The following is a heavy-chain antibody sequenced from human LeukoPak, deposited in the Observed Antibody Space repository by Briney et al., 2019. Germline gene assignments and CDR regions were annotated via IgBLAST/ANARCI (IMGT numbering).Heavy chain of an antibody. D-gene: IGHD3-10*01. CDR2: ISYDGSNK. CDR3: AKDLSMVRGVNDFDY. CDR1: GFTFSSYG. Sequence: GGSLRLSCAASGFTFSSYGMHWVRQAPGKGLEWVAVISYDGSNKYYADSVKGRFTISRDNSKNTLYLQMNSLRAEDTAVYYCAKDLSMVRGVNDFDYWGQGTLVTVSS. V-gene: IGHV3-30*18. J-gene: IGHJ4*02.